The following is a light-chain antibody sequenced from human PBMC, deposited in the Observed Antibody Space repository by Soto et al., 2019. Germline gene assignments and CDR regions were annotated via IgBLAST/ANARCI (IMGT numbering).Light chain of an antibody. V-gene: IGKV1-33*01. CDR3: QQFDSVPCT. Sequence: DIQMTQSPSSLSASVGDRVTITCQASQDINNYIIWYQHKPGTAPKLLIYDASTLGTGVSSRFSGGGSGTHFTFTISSLQPEDIATYYCQQFDSVPCTFGQGTKLELK. CDR1: QDINNY. CDR2: DAS. J-gene: IGKJ2*02.